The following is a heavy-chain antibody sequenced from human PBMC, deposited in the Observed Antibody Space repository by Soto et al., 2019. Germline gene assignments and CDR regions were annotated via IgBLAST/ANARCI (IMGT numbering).Heavy chain of an antibody. V-gene: IGHV1-18*01. CDR1: GYTFTSYG. D-gene: IGHD3-10*01. Sequence: QVQLVQSGAEVKKPGASVKVSCKASGYTFTSYGISWVRQAPGQGLEWMGWISAYNGNTNYAQKLQGRVTMTTDTSTSTGYMELRSLRSDDTAVYYCARYGSGSYYNLPYYYYGMDVWGQGTTVTVSS. CDR2: ISAYNGNT. J-gene: IGHJ6*02. CDR3: ARYGSGSYYNLPYYYYGMDV.